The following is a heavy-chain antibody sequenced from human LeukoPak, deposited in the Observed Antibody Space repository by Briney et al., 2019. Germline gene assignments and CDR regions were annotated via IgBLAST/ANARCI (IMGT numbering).Heavy chain of an antibody. CDR3: ARGVSLKAAWLFDP. V-gene: IGHV4-59*08. D-gene: IGHD2/OR15-2a*01. CDR1: GGSISSYY. Sequence: PSETLSLTCTVSGGSISSYYWSWIRQPPGKGLERIGYIYYSGSTNYNPSLKSRVTIPVDTSKNQFSLKLSSVTAADTAVYYCARGVSLKAAWLFDPWGQGTLVTVSS. J-gene: IGHJ5*02. CDR2: IYYSGST.